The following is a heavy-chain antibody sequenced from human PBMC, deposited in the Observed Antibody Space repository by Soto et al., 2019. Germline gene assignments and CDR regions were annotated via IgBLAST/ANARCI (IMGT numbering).Heavy chain of an antibody. CDR2: IIPILGIA. J-gene: IGHJ6*03. D-gene: IGHD2-2*01. Sequence: GASVKVSCKASGGTFSSYTISWVRQAPGQGLEWTGRIIPILGIANYAQKFQGRVTITADKSTSTAYMELSSLRSEDTAVYYCARGGDIVVVPAAKHYYYMDVWGKGTTVTVSS. CDR1: GGTFSSYT. CDR3: ARGGDIVVVPAAKHYYYMDV. V-gene: IGHV1-69*02.